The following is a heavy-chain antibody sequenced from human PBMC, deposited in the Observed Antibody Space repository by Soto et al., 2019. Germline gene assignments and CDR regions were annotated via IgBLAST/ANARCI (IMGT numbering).Heavy chain of an antibody. CDR2: ISSSSSYI. CDR3: ARVVAAAVHY. J-gene: IGHJ4*02. CDR1: GFTFSSYS. V-gene: IGHV3-21*01. Sequence: RRLSCAASGFTFSSYSMNWVRQAPGKGLEWVSSISSSSSYIYYADSVKGRFTISRDNAKNSLYLQMNSLRAEDTAVYYCARVVAAAVHYWGQRTLVTVSS. D-gene: IGHD6-13*01.